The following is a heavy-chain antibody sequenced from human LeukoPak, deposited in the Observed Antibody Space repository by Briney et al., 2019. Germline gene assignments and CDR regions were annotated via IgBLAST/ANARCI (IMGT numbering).Heavy chain of an antibody. Sequence: PSETLSLTCAVYGGSFSGYYWSWIRQPPGKGLEWIGEINHSGSTNYNPPLKSRVTISVGTSKNQFSLKLSSVTAADTAVYYCARGRSNCSGGSCPAGYFDYWGQGTLVTVSS. CDR1: GGSFSGYY. CDR2: INHSGST. D-gene: IGHD2-15*01. J-gene: IGHJ4*02. CDR3: ARGRSNCSGGSCPAGYFDY. V-gene: IGHV4-34*01.